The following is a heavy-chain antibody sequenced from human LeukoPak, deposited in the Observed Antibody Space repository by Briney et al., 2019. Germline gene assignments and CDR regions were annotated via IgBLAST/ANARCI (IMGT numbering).Heavy chain of an antibody. CDR2: ISSSSSYI. D-gene: IGHD6-13*01. Sequence: GGSLRLSCAASGFTFSSYSMNWVRQAPGKGLEWVSSISSSSSYIYYADSVKGRFTISRDNAKNSLYLQMNSLRAEDTAVYYCAIRRGSSWYSNPERKNWFDPWGQGTLVTVSS. CDR3: AIRRGSSWYSNPERKNWFDP. J-gene: IGHJ5*02. CDR1: GFTFSSYS. V-gene: IGHV3-21*01.